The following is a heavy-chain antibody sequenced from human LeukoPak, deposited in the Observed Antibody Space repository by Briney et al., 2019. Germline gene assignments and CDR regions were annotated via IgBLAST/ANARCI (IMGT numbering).Heavy chain of an antibody. V-gene: IGHV3-23*01. CDR2: ISGSGGST. CDR3: ARTRITMVRGVNHPHYYYYGMDV. J-gene: IGHJ6*02. Sequence: GGSLRLSCAASGFTFSSYAMSWVRQAPGKGLEWVSAISGSGGSTYYADSVKGRFTISRDNSKNTLCLQMNSLRAEDTAVYYCARTRITMVRGVNHPHYYYYGMDVWGQGTTVTVSS. D-gene: IGHD3-10*01. CDR1: GFTFSSYA.